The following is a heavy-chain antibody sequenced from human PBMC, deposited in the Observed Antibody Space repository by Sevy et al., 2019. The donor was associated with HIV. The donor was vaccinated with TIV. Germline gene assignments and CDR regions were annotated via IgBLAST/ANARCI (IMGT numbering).Heavy chain of an antibody. CDR2: ISASGGSI. V-gene: IGHV3-23*01. D-gene: IGHD5-12*01. CDR1: GFIFNSYP. CDR3: AREDSGYEY. J-gene: IGHJ4*02. Sequence: GGLRLSCAASGFIFNSYPISWVRQAPGKGLEWVSSISASGGSIYYADSVKGRFTISRDNSKKTVDLQMNSLRAGDTAVYYCAREDSGYEYWGQGTLVTVSS.